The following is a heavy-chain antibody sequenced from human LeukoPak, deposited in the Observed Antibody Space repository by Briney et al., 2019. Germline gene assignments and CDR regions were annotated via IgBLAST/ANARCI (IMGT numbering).Heavy chain of an antibody. CDR3: ARGRGATTPFDY. CDR1: GGSISSYY. J-gene: IGHJ4*02. D-gene: IGHD5-12*01. CDR2: IYYSGST. V-gene: IGHV4-59*08. Sequence: LSETLSLTCTVSGGSISSYYWSWIRQPPGKGLEWIGYIYYSGSTNYNPSLKSRVTISVDTSKNQFSLKLSSVTAADTAVYYCARGRGATTPFDYWGQGTLVTVSS.